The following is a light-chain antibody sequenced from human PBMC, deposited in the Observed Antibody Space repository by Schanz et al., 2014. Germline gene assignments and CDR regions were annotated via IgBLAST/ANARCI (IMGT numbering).Light chain of an antibody. CDR1: TSNIGTGYD. V-gene: IGLV1-40*01. J-gene: IGLJ2*01. CDR3: SSYTSSSTLL. CDR2: RNT. Sequence: QSVLTQPPSVSGAPGQSVTISCTGSTSNIGTGYDVHWYQQLPGTAPKLLIYRNTNRPSGVPDRFSGSKSGNTASLTISGLLAEDEADYYCSSYTSSSTLLFGGGTKLTVL.